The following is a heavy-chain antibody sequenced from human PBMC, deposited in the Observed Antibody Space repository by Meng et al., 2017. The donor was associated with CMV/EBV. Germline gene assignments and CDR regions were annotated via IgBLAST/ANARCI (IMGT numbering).Heavy chain of an antibody. CDR3: ARALSGELLDY. CDR1: GGSISSYY. V-gene: IGHV4-59*01. J-gene: IGHJ4*02. CDR2: IYYSGST. Sequence: SETLSLTCTVSGGSISSYYWSWIRQPPGKGLECIGYIYYSGSTNYNPSLKSRVTISVDTSKNQFSLKLSSVTAADTAVYYCARALSGELLDYWGQGTLVTVPQ. D-gene: IGHD1-26*01.